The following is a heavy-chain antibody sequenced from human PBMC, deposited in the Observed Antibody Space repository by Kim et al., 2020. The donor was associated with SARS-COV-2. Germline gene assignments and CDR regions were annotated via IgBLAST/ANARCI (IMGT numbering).Heavy chain of an antibody. V-gene: IGHV3-21*01. CDR3: ARDMGLRWRWGFDC. J-gene: IGHJ4*02. CDR1: GFTFSSYS. CDR2: ISSSSSYI. D-gene: IGHD4-17*01. Sequence: GGSLRLSCAASGFTFSSYSMNWVRQAPGKGLEWVSSISSSSSYIYYADSVKGRFTISRDNAKNSLYLQMNSLRAEDTAVYYCARDMGLRWRWGFDCWGQGTLVTVSS.